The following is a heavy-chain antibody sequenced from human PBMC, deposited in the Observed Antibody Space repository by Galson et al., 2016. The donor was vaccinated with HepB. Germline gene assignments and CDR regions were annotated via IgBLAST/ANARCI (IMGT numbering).Heavy chain of an antibody. V-gene: IGHV3-23*01. D-gene: IGHD2-8*01. J-gene: IGHJ6*02. Sequence: SLRLSCAASGFSFSRYVMSWVRQAPGKGLEWVSAISGSGGNTYYADSVKGRFTISRDNSKNTLYLQMNSLRAEDTAVYYCAKVKGCINGICYDDYYYYYGVDVWGQGTTVIVSS. CDR3: AKVKGCINGICYDDYYYYYGVDV. CDR2: ISGSGGNT. CDR1: GFSFSRYV.